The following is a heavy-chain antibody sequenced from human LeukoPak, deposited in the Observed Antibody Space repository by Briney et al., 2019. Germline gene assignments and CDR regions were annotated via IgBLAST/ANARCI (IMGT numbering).Heavy chain of an antibody. V-gene: IGHV5-51*01. CDR1: GYSFSSYW. Sequence: GESLKISCKGSGYSFSSYWIAWVRQMPGKGLEWMGVIHPGNSETTYNPSFQGQVTMSADKSISTACLQWSSLEASDTAMYYCARRLSSIAAAAANDYWGQGTMVTVSS. CDR3: ARRLSSIAAAAANDY. CDR2: IHPGNSET. J-gene: IGHJ4*02. D-gene: IGHD6-13*01.